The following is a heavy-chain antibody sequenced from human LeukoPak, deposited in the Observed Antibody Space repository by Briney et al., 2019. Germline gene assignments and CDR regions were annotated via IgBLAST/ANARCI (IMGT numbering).Heavy chain of an antibody. CDR2: IKEDGREK. V-gene: IGHV3-7*04. CDR3: ARDQWTLFDK. CDR1: GFTFNSYW. D-gene: IGHD6-19*01. J-gene: IGHJ4*02. Sequence: PAGPLRLSCAASGFTFNSYWMSWVRQAPGKGLKWVASIKEDGREKYYVDSVKGRFTISRESAKNSLFLQMNILSAEDTAGFYCARDQWTLFDKGGEGTLVTVSS.